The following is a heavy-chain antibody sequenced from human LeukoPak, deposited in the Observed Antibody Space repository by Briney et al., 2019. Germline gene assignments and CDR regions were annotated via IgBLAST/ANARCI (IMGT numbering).Heavy chain of an antibody. J-gene: IGHJ4*02. CDR1: GFTFSSYG. CDR3: AKAEFGGVIVINY. D-gene: IGHD3-16*02. V-gene: IGHV3-23*01. Sequence: PGGSLRLSCAASGFTFSSYGMSWVRQAPGKGLEWVSAISGSGGSTYYADSVKGRFTISRDNSKNTLYLQMNSLRAEDTAVYYCAKAEFGGVIVINYWGQGTLVAVSS. CDR2: ISGSGGST.